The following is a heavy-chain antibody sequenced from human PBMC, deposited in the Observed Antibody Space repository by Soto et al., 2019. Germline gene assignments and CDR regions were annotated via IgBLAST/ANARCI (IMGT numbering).Heavy chain of an antibody. D-gene: IGHD3-22*01. CDR2: IYSGGST. CDR1: GFTVSRNY. J-gene: IGHJ1*01. V-gene: IGHV3-53*01. CDR3: ARDRVESGYPEYFQH. Sequence: GGSLRLSCAASGFTVSRNYISWVRQAPGKGLEWVSVIYSGGSTYYADSVKGRFTISRDNSKNTLYLQMNSLRAEDTAVYYCARDRVESGYPEYFQHWGQGTLVTVSS.